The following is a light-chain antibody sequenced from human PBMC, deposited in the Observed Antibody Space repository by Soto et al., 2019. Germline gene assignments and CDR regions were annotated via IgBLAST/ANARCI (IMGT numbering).Light chain of an antibody. J-gene: IGKJ4*01. CDR2: GAS. Sequence: EIVMTQSPATLSVSPGERATLSCRASQTLYNNLAWYQQKLGQAPRLLIYGASARATDIPARFSGSGSGTEFALSISALQSEDCATYYWQQDSDWPLTFVGGNKVEIK. CDR3: QQDSDWPLT. CDR1: QTLYNN. V-gene: IGKV3-15*01.